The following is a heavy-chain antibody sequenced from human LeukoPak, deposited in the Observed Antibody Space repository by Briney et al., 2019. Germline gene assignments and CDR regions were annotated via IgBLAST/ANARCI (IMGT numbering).Heavy chain of an antibody. Sequence: GGSLRLSSAASGFTFSSYSMNWVRQAPGKGLEWVSYISSSSSTIYYADSVKGRFTISRDNAKNSLYLQMNSLRAEDTAVYYCARGVVVVVAATYNWFDPWGQGTLVTVPS. CDR1: GFTFSSYS. V-gene: IGHV3-48*01. D-gene: IGHD2-15*01. J-gene: IGHJ5*02. CDR2: ISSSSSTI. CDR3: ARGVVVVVAATYNWFDP.